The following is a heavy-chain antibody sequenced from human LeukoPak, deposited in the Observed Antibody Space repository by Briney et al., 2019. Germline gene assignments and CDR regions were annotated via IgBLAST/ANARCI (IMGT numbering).Heavy chain of an antibody. D-gene: IGHD6-19*01. V-gene: IGHV4-39*02. Sequence: SETLSLTCTVSGGSISSSSYYWGWIRQPPGKGLEWIGSIYYSGSIYYNPSLKSRVTISVDTSKKLFSLKLSSVTAADTAVYYCARVPAVAGTYYFDYWGQGTLVTVSP. J-gene: IGHJ4*02. CDR1: GGSISSSSYY. CDR3: ARVPAVAGTYYFDY. CDR2: IYYSGSI.